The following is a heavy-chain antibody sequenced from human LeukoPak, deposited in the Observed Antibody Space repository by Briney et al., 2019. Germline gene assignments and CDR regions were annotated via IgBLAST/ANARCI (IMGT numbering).Heavy chain of an antibody. Sequence: SVKVSCKASGFTFTSSAMQWVRQARGQRLEWIGWIVVGSGNTNYAQKFQERVTITRDMSTSTAYMELSSLRSDDTAIYYCGLSGNYYYYYMDVWGKGTTVTISS. CDR3: GLSGNYYYYYMDV. D-gene: IGHD6-25*01. V-gene: IGHV1-58*02. CDR1: GFTFTSSA. CDR2: IVVGSGNT. J-gene: IGHJ6*03.